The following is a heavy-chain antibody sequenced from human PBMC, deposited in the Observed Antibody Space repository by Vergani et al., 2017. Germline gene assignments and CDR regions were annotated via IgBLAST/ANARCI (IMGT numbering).Heavy chain of an antibody. V-gene: IGHV4-61*08. CDR3: AGGPVGYYYYGMDV. CDR2: IYYSGST. Sequence: QVQLQESGPGLVKPSQTLSLTCTVSGGSISSGGYYWSWIRQPPGKGLEWIGYIYYSGSTNYNPSLKSRVTISVDTSKNQFSLELSSVTAADTAVYYCAGGPVGYYYYGMDVWGQGTTVTVSS. J-gene: IGHJ6*02. CDR1: GGSISSGGYY. D-gene: IGHD3-16*01.